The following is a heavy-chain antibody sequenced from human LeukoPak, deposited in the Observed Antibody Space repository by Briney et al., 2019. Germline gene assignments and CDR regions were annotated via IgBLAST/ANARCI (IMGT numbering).Heavy chain of an antibody. CDR3: ARGSIAARLGNF. V-gene: IGHV4-34*01. J-gene: IGHJ4*02. CDR1: GGSFCGYY. CDR2: INHSGGT. Sequence: SETLSLTCAVYGGSFCGYYWSWIRQPPGKGLEWIGEINHSGGTNYTPSLKSRVTMSLDTSRNQFSLKLTSVTAADTAVYYCARGSIAARLGNFWGQGTLVTVSS. D-gene: IGHD6-6*01.